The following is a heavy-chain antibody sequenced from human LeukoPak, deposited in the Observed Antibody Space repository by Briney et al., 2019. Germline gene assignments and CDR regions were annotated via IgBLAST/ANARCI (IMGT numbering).Heavy chain of an antibody. J-gene: IGHJ4*02. CDR3: AKVLRAYSNFPFDY. V-gene: IGHV3-74*01. CDR1: GFTFSSYW. D-gene: IGHD4-11*01. Sequence: PGGSLRLSCAASGFTFSSYWMHWVRQAPGKGLVWVSRINTDGSSTSYADSVKGRFTISRDNSKSTLYLQMNSLRAEDTAVYSCAKVLRAYSNFPFDYWGQGTPVTVS. CDR2: INTDGSST.